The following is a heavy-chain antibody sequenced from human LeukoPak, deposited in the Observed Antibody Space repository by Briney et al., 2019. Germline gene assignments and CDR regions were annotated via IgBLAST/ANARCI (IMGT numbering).Heavy chain of an antibody. J-gene: IGHJ6*03. D-gene: IGHD2-15*01. Sequence: SQTLSLTCAISGDSVSSNSAAWNWIRQSSSRGLEWLGRTYYRSKWYNDYAVSVKSRITINPDTSKNQFSLQLNSVTPEDTAVYYCARDKGYCSGGSCYEGGDYYYMDVWGKGTTVTVSS. CDR1: GDSVSSNSAA. CDR2: TYYRSKWYN. CDR3: ARDKGYCSGGSCYEGGDYYYMDV. V-gene: IGHV6-1*01.